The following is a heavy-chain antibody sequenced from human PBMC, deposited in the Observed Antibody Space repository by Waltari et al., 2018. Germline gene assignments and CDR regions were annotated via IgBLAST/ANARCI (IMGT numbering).Heavy chain of an antibody. J-gene: IGHJ3*02. CDR2: IIPGDSYT. CDR1: GYSFTSYW. CDR3: ASLDRYSSGWGPAFDI. V-gene: IGHV5-51*01. Sequence: EVQLVQSGAEVKKPGESLKISCKGSGYSFTSYWIGWVRQMPGKGLGGMGIIIPGDSYTRSSPSFQGQVTISADKSISTAYLQWSSLKASDTAMYYCASLDRYSSGWGPAFDIWGQGTMVTVSS. D-gene: IGHD6-19*01.